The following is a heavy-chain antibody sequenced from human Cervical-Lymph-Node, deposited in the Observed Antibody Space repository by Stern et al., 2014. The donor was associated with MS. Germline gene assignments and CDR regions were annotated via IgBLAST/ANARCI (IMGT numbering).Heavy chain of an antibody. CDR2: ISAYNGNT. V-gene: IGHV1-18*01. Sequence: VQLLESGAEVKKPGASVKVSCKASGYTFTSYGISWVRQAPGQGLEWMGWISAYNGNTNYAQKLQGRVTMTTDTSTSTAYMELRSLRSDDTAVYYCARDALKYYYGSGSYPNWFDPWGQGTLVTVSS. J-gene: IGHJ5*02. D-gene: IGHD3-10*01. CDR3: ARDALKYYYGSGSYPNWFDP. CDR1: GYTFTSYG.